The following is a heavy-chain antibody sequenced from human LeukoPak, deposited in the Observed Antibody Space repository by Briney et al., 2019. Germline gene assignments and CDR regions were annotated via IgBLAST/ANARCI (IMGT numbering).Heavy chain of an antibody. CDR3: AKNLEGWELPNFFFDY. J-gene: IGHJ4*02. D-gene: IGHD1-26*01. Sequence: GGSLRLSCAASGFTFSSYAMSWVRQAPGKGLEWVSGISGSGDSTYYADSVKGRFTISRDNSKNTLYLQTNSLRAEDTAVYYCAKNLEGWELPNFFFDYWGQGTLVTVTS. V-gene: IGHV3-23*01. CDR1: GFTFSSYA. CDR2: ISGSGDST.